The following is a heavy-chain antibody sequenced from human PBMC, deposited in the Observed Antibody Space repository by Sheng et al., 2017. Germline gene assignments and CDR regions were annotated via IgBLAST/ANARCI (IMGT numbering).Heavy chain of an antibody. J-gene: IGHJ4*02. D-gene: IGHD3-10*01. CDR1: GGSFSNYY. Sequence: QVRLQQWGAGLLKPSETLSLTCAVYGGSFSNYYWSWIRQSPGKELEWIGEINQSGGASYNPSLKSRVSILLDKSKNQFSLKVTSVTAADTAVYYCARAHIFGSGSHEGSLDSWGPGNPGHRFL. V-gene: IGHV4-34*01. CDR2: INQSGGA. CDR3: ARAHIFGSGSHEGSLDS.